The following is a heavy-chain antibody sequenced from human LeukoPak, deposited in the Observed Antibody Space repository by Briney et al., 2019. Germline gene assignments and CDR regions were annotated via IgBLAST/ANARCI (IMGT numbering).Heavy chain of an antibody. Sequence: GGSLRLSCAASGFTFSSYSMNWVRQAPGKGLEWVSSISSSSSYIYYADSVKGRFTISRDNAKNSLYLQMNSRRAEDTAVYYCTTDPDCGGDCYGPDYWGQGTLVTVSS. CDR2: ISSSSSYI. D-gene: IGHD2-21*02. CDR3: TTDPDCGGDCYGPDY. J-gene: IGHJ4*02. CDR1: GFTFSSYS. V-gene: IGHV3-21*01.